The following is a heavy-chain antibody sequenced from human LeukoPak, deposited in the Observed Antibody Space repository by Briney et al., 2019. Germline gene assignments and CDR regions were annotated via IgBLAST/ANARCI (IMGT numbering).Heavy chain of an antibody. V-gene: IGHV3-23*01. Sequence: GGSLRLSCAASGFTFSSYSMNWVRQAPGKGLEWVSAISGSGGSTYYADSVKGRFTISRDNSKNTLYLQMNSLRAEDTAVYYCAKLTYGDPHYYYYYGMDVWGQGTTVTVSS. CDR3: AKLTYGDPHYYYYYGMDV. CDR1: GFTFSSYS. J-gene: IGHJ6*02. CDR2: ISGSGGST. D-gene: IGHD4-17*01.